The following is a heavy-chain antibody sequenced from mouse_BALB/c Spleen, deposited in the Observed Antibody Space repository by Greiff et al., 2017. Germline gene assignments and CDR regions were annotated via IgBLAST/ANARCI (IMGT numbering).Heavy chain of an antibody. CDR2: INPYNDGT. CDR1: GYTFTSYV. J-gene: IGHJ1*01. D-gene: IGHD1-2*01. V-gene: IGHV1-14*01. Sequence: EVQLQQSGPELVKPGASVKMSCKASGYTFTSYVMHWVKQKPGQGLEWIGYINPYNDGTKYNEKFKGKATLTSDKSSSTAYMELSSLTSEDSAVYYCARGITTAPHWYFDVWGAGTTVTVSS. CDR3: ARGITTAPHWYFDV.